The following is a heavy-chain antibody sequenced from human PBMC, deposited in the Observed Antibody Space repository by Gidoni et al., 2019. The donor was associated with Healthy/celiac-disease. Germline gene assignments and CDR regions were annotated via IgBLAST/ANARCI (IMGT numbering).Heavy chain of an antibody. CDR3: AKDPLGGYLVDY. V-gene: IGHV3-23*01. CDR2: ISGSGGST. J-gene: IGHJ4*02. D-gene: IGHD3-22*01. Sequence: EVQLLESGGGLVQPGGSLRLSCAASGFTFSSYTMSWVRQAQGKGLEWVSAISGSGGSTYYADSVKGRFTISRDNSKNTLYLQMNSLRAEDTAVYYCAKDPLGGYLVDYWGQGTLVTVSS. CDR1: GFTFSSYT.